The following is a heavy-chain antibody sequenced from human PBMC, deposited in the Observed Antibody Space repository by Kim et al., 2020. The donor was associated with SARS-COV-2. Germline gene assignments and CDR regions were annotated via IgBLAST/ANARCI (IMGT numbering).Heavy chain of an antibody. J-gene: IGHJ4*02. CDR3: SRGDSSGSDFDY. D-gene: IGHD6-19*01. Sequence: AYAASVKGRFTISRDDSKNTAYLQMNSLRTEDTAVYYCSRGDSSGSDFDYWGQGTLVTVSS. V-gene: IGHV3-73*01.